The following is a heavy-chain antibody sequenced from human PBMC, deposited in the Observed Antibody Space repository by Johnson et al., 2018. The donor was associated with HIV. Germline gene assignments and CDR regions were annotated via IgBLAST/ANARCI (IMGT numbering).Heavy chain of an antibody. CDR2: SNK. Sequence: SNKYYADSVKGRFTVSRDNSKNTLYVEMNSLRAEDTAVYYCARDQSEVDAFDIWGQGTMVTVSS. V-gene: IGHV3-30*07. J-gene: IGHJ3*02. CDR3: ARDQSEVDAFDI.